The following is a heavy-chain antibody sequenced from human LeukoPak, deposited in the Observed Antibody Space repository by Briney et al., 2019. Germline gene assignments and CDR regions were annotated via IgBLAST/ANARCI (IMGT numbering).Heavy chain of an antibody. J-gene: IGHJ4*02. V-gene: IGHV3-23*01. CDR1: GFTFSSYG. CDR2: LNGRGDSP. CDR3: AKGPHRDY. Sequence: PGRSLRLSCAASGFTFSSYGMHWVRQAPGKGLEWVSSLNGRGDSPYYADSVKGRFTISRDNSKNTLYLQMHSLRVEDTAVYYCAKGPHRDYWGQGTLLTVSS.